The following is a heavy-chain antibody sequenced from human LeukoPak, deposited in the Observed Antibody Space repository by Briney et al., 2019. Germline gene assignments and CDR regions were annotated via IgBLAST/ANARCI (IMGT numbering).Heavy chain of an antibody. CDR3: ARSVATIKMDGC. Sequence: GGSLRLSCAGSAFTFSSYSMNWVRQAPGKGLEWVSSISSSSSYIYYADSVKGRFTISRDNAKNSLYLQMNSLRAEDTAVYYCARSVATIKMDGCWGQGTLVTVSS. J-gene: IGHJ4*02. V-gene: IGHV3-21*01. D-gene: IGHD5-12*01. CDR2: ISSSSSYI. CDR1: AFTFSSYS.